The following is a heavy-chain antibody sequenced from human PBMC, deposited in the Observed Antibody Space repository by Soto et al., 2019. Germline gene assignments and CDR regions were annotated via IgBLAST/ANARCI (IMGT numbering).Heavy chain of an antibody. D-gene: IGHD6-19*01. CDR2: IYWDDDK. V-gene: IGHV2-5*02. CDR3: AHTPYSGWSY. J-gene: IGHJ4*02. Sequence: GLDLEWLALIYWDDDKRYSPSLKSRLTITKDTSKNQVVLTMTNMDPVDTATYYCAHTPYSGWSYWGQGTLVTVSS.